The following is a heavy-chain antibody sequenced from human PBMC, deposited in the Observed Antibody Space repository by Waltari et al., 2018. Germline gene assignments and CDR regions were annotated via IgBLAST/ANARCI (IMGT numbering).Heavy chain of an antibody. CDR1: GFTLCDAW. V-gene: IGHV3-15*01. CDR3: GWGAGGRYVY. Sequence: EVQLVESGGGLVKTGGCLKLSCCASGFTLCDAWMTGVRQAPGKGLAWVGHNKRKNEGGPTDYAAPVNGRLTILRDDSKNTVYLQMNSLKNEDTAVYYCGWGAGGRYVYRGQGTLVTFSS. D-gene: IGHD1-26*01. CDR2: NKRKNEGGPT. J-gene: IGHJ4*02.